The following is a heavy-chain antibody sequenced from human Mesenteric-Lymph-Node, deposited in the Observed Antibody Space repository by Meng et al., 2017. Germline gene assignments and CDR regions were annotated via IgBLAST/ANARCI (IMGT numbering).Heavy chain of an antibody. CDR2: IYYSGST. D-gene: IGHD3-10*01. CDR3: ARQSGYFDY. J-gene: IGHJ4*02. V-gene: IGHV4-59*08. CDR1: GGSISSYH. Sequence: QLRGQEPGPGRVQPSEILSITCTVSGGSISSYHWSWIRQPPGKGLEWIGHIYYSGSTNYNPSLKSRVTISVDTSKNQFSLKLSSVTATDTAVYYCARQSGYFDYWGQGTLVTVSS.